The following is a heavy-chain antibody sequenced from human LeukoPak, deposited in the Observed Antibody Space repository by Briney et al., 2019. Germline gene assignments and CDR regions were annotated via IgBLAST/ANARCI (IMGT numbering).Heavy chain of an antibody. CDR3: AKIAGTAMVTGFDR. CDR2: IYTSGST. D-gene: IGHD5-18*01. Sequence: SETLSLTCTVSGGSISSYYWSWIRQPAGKGLEWIGRIYTSGSTNYNPSLKSRVTMSADPSKNQFSLKLSSVTAADTAVYYCAKIAGTAMVTGFDRWGQGTLVTVSS. V-gene: IGHV4-4*07. CDR1: GGSISSYY. J-gene: IGHJ5*02.